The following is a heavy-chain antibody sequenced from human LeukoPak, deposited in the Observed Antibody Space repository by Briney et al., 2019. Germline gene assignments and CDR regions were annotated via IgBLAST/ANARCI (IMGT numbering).Heavy chain of an antibody. CDR2: IYHSGST. J-gene: IGHJ5*02. V-gene: IGHV4-38-2*02. CDR3: ARHGMDVVVPALVLDP. CDR1: GYSISSGYY. D-gene: IGHD2-2*01. Sequence: SETLSLTCTVSGYSISSGYYWGWIRQPPGKRLEWIGSIYHSGSTYYNPSLKSRVTISVDTSKNQFSLKLSSVTAADTAVYYCARHGMDVVVPALVLDPWGQGTLVTVSS.